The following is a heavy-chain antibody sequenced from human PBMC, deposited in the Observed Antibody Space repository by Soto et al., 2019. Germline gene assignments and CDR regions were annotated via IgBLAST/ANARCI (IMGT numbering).Heavy chain of an antibody. J-gene: IGHJ4*02. CDR1: GYTFTGYY. D-gene: IGHD3-3*01. V-gene: IGHV1-2*02. CDR2: INPNSGGT. Sequence: GASVKVSCKASGYTFTGYYMHWVRQAPGQGLEWMGWINPNSGGTNYAQKFQGRVTMTRDASISTAYMELSRLRSDDTAVYYCARWSNLGHPSDYWGQGTLVTVSS. CDR3: ARWSNLGHPSDY.